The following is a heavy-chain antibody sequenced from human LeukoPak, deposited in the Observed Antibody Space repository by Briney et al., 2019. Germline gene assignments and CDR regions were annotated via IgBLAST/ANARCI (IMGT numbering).Heavy chain of an antibody. CDR1: GGSINTFNHY. D-gene: IGHD7-27*01. CDR3: ARLDWGSRGSGSFDI. V-gene: IGHV4-39*01. J-gene: IGHJ4*02. CDR2: IYYSGNT. Sequence: SETLSLTCTVSGGSINTFNHYWGWIRQPPGKGPEWIGSIYYSGNTYYDASLKSRVAMSVDTSKNQFSLKVRSVAAADTAVYFCARLDWGSRGSGSFDIWGQGTLVIVSS.